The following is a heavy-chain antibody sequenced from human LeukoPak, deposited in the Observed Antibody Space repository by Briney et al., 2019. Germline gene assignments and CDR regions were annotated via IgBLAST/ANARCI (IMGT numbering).Heavy chain of an antibody. J-gene: IGHJ4*02. CDR3: ARDHGIVVVPAAIGDY. D-gene: IGHD2-2*02. Sequence: PGGSLRLSCAASGFTFSSYSMNWVRQAPGKGLEWVSYISSSGSTIYYADSVKGRFTISRDNAKNSLYLQMNSLRAEDTAVYYCARDHGIVVVPAAIGDYWGQGTLVTVSS. V-gene: IGHV3-48*04. CDR1: GFTFSSYS. CDR2: ISSSGSTI.